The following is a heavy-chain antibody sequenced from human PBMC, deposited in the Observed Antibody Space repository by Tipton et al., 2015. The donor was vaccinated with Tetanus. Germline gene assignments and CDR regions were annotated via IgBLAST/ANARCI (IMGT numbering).Heavy chain of an antibody. CDR2: TYYSGST. CDR1: GASIGSISYY. J-gene: IGHJ4*02. CDR3: ARGLPREPFYFDY. D-gene: IGHD1-26*01. V-gene: IGHV4-61*01. Sequence: GLVKPSETLSLTCTVSGASIGSISYYWSWIRQPPGKGLEWIGYTYYSGSTGYNPSLKSRVTISIDSSKNQFSLKLTSVTAADTAVYYCARGLPREPFYFDYWGQGKQVTVSS.